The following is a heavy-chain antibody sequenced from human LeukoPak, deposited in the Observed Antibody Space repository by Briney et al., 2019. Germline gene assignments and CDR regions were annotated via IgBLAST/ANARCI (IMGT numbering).Heavy chain of an antibody. Sequence: SETLSLTCAVYGGSFSDYYWSWIRKSPGKGLEWIGRIYTSGSTTYNPSLKSRVTMSVDTSKNQFSLKLRSVTAADTAVYYCARDSGTTGEVKFDPWGQGTLVTVSS. CDR3: ARDSGTTGEVKFDP. V-gene: IGHV4-59*10. CDR1: GGSFSDYY. CDR2: IYTSGST. D-gene: IGHD3-10*01. J-gene: IGHJ5*02.